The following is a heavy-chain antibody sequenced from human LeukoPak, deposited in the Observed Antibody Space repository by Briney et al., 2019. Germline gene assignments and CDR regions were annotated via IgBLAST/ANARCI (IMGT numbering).Heavy chain of an antibody. Sequence: SETLSLTCTVSGGSISSSSYYWGWIRQPPGKGLEWIGSIYYSGSTYYNPSLKSRVTISVDTSKNQFSLKLSSVTAADTAVYYCASGDYDFWSGYQGGFDYWGQGTLVTVSS. V-gene: IGHV4-39*01. D-gene: IGHD3-3*01. CDR3: ASGDYDFWSGYQGGFDY. J-gene: IGHJ4*02. CDR1: GGSISSSSYY. CDR2: IYYSGST.